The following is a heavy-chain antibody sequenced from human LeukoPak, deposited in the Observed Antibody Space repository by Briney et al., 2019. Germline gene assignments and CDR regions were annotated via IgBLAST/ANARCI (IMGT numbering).Heavy chain of an antibody. Sequence: TGGSLRLACAASGFTFTNAWMSWVRQAPGKGLMWVSRINTDGSSTNYADSVKGRLTISRDNAKNTLYLQMNSLRAEDTAVYYCARGRGWVDYWGQGTLVTVSS. CDR3: ARGRGWVDY. V-gene: IGHV3-74*01. D-gene: IGHD6-19*01. CDR2: INTDGSST. CDR1: GFTFTNAW. J-gene: IGHJ4*02.